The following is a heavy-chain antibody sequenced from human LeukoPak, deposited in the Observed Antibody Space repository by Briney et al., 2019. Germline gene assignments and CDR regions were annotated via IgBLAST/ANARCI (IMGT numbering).Heavy chain of an antibody. J-gene: IGHJ4*02. CDR3: ARLQGPDCGGDYYSPGTRSDY. Sequence: ASVKVSCRASGYTFTSYGISWVRQAPGQGLEWMGWISVYNGNTNYAQELQGRVTVTTDTSTSTAYMELRSLRSDDTAVYYCARLQGPDCGGDYYSPGTRSDYWGQGTLVTVSS. CDR1: GYTFTSYG. CDR2: ISVYNGNT. V-gene: IGHV1-18*01. D-gene: IGHD2-21*02.